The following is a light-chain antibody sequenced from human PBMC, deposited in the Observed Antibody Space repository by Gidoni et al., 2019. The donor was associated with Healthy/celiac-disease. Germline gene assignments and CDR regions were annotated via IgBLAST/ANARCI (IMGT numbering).Light chain of an antibody. V-gene: IGKV1-39*01. J-gene: IGKJ4*01. Sequence: DIHMTQSPSSLSASVGDRVTITCRASQSISSYLNWYQQKPGKAPKLLIYAASSLQSGVPSRFSGSGSGTDFTLTISSLQPEDFATYYCQQSYRTPLTFGGGTKVEIK. CDR3: QQSYRTPLT. CDR1: QSISSY. CDR2: AAS.